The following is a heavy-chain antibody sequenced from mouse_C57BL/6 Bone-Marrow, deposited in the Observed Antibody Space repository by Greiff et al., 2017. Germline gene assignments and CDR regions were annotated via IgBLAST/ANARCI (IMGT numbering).Heavy chain of an antibody. CDR1: GYSITSGYY. V-gene: IGHV3-6*01. D-gene: IGHD2-4*01. Sequence: EVQRVESGPGLVKPSQSLSLTCSVTGYSITSGYYWNWIRQFPGNKLEWMGYISYDGSNNYNPSLKNRISITRDTSKNQFFLKLNSVTTEDTATYYCARGDYDDYAMDYWGQGTSVTVSS. CDR2: ISYDGSN. CDR3: ARGDYDDYAMDY. J-gene: IGHJ4*01.